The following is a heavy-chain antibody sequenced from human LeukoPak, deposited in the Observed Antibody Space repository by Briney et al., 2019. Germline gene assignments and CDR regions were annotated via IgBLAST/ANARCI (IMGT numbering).Heavy chain of an antibody. CDR1: GGSITSSSYY. J-gene: IGHJ3*02. V-gene: IGHV4-39*01. CDR3: ARLCCSSSWYVASDAFDI. Sequence: SETLSLTCTVSGGSITSSSYYWGWIRQPPGKGLEWIGSVYYSGNTYYNSSLKSRVTISVDTSKNQFSLKLSSVTAADTAVYYCARLCCSSSWYVASDAFDIWGQGTMVTVSS. CDR2: VYYSGNT. D-gene: IGHD6-13*01.